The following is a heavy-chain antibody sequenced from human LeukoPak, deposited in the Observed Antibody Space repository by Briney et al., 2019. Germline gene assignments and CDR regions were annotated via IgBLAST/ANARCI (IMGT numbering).Heavy chain of an antibody. D-gene: IGHD3-22*01. CDR3: ASSTYYYDSSGYYYPNDAFDI. J-gene: IGHJ3*02. V-gene: IGHV1-8*01. CDR1: GYTFTSYD. Sequence: ASVKVSCKASGYTFTSYDINWVRQATGQGLEWMGWMNPNSGNTGYAQKFQGRVTMTRNTSISTAYMELSSLRSEDTAVYYRASSTYYYDSSGYYYPNDAFDIWGQGTMVTVSS. CDR2: MNPNSGNT.